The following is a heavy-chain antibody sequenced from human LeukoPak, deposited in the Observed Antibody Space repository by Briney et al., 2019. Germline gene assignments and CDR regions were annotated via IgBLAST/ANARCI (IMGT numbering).Heavy chain of an antibody. CDR2: VHHSGTA. Sequence: SETLSLTCTVSNGSISNYFWSWIRQPPGKGLEWIGYVHHSGTANYNPSLMSRVNISIDTSEHRLSLKLSSVTAADTALYYCASLGGYYESSSYSQLDAFDIWGQGTMVTVSS. V-gene: IGHV4-59*01. CDR1: NGSISNYF. CDR3: ASLGGYYESSSYSQLDAFDI. J-gene: IGHJ3*02. D-gene: IGHD3-22*01.